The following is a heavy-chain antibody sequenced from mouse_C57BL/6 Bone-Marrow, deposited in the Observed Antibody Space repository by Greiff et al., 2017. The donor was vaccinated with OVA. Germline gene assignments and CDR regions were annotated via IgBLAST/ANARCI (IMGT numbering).Heavy chain of an antibody. J-gene: IGHJ2*01. Sequence: EVQLQESGPELVKPGASVKIPCKASGYTFTDYNMDWVKQSHGKSLEWIGDINPNNGGTIYNQKFKGKATLTVDKSSSTAYMELRSLTSEDTAVYYCARGRWLLRGVYFDYWGQGTTLTVSS. V-gene: IGHV1-18*01. D-gene: IGHD2-3*01. CDR3: ARGRWLLRGVYFDY. CDR1: GYTFTDYN. CDR2: INPNNGGT.